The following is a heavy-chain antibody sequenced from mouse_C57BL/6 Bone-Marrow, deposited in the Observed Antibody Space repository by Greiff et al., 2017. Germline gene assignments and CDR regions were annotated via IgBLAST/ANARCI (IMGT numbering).Heavy chain of an antibody. V-gene: IGHV1-66*01. CDR2: IYPGSGNT. CDR3: AREGSYGSTAY. Sequence: VQLQQSGPELVKPGASVKISCKASGCSFTSYYIHWVKQRPGQGLEWIGWIYPGSGNTKYNEKFKGKATLTADTSSSTAYMQLSSLTSEDSAVYYCAREGSYGSTAYWGQGTLVTVSA. D-gene: IGHD1-1*01. J-gene: IGHJ3*01. CDR1: GCSFTSYY.